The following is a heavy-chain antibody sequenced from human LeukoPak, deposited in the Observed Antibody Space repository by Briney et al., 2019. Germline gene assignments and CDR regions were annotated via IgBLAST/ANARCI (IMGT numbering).Heavy chain of an antibody. CDR2: IYHSGST. D-gene: IGHD1-7*01. V-gene: IGHV4-38-2*02. J-gene: IGHJ4*02. CDR1: GFTFSSYA. Sequence: GSLRLSCAASGFTFSSYAMSWVRQAPGKGLEWIASIYHSGSTYYNPSLKSRVTISADTSKNQFSLKLISVTAADTAVYYCTGEKAGTIVDYWGQGTLVTVSS. CDR3: TGEKAGTIVDY.